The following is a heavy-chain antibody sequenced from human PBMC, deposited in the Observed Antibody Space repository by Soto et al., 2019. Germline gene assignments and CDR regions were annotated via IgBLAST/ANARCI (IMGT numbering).Heavy chain of an antibody. CDR2: ISSSSSYI. CDR1: GFTFISYS. Sequence: GGSLRLSCAASGFTFISYSMNWVLQAPGKGLEWVSSISSSSSYIYYADSVKGRFTISRDNAKNSLYLQMNSLRAEDTAVYYCARDGGLHSSSWYGGYYYYMDVWGKGTTVTVXS. V-gene: IGHV3-21*01. CDR3: ARDGGLHSSSWYGGYYYYMDV. D-gene: IGHD6-13*01. J-gene: IGHJ6*03.